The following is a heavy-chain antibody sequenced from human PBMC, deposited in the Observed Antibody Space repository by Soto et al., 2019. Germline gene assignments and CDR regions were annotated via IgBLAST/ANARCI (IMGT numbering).Heavy chain of an antibody. CDR2: LHSDVSS. J-gene: IGHJ5*02. Sequence: EMQLVQSGGGLIQPGGSLRLSCAVSGFTVSSNSITWVRQAPGQGLEWVSVLHSDVSSYYVDSVKGRFVISRDNSKNTVYLQMNSLRAEDTAIYYCARELGGSWYNWFDPWGQGTLVTVSS. CDR1: GFTVSSNS. V-gene: IGHV3-53*01. CDR3: ARELGGSWYNWFDP. D-gene: IGHD2-15*01.